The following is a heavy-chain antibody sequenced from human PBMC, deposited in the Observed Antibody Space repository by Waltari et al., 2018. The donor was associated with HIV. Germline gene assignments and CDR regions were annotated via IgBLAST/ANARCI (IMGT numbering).Heavy chain of an antibody. CDR1: GGSFSGYY. CDR3: ARHDYVWGSYRYTS. V-gene: IGHV4-34*01. J-gene: IGHJ5*02. Sequence: QVQLQQWGAGLLKPSETLSLTCAVYGGSFSGYYWSWIRQPPGKGLEWIGEINHSGSTNYNPSLKSRVTISVDTSKNQCSLKLSSVTAADTAVYYCARHDYVWGSYRYTSWGQGTLVTVSS. CDR2: INHSGST. D-gene: IGHD3-16*02.